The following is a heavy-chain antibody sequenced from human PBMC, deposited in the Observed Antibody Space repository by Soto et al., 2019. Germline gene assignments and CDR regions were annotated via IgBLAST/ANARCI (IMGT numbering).Heavy chain of an antibody. CDR3: ARHRGYYPGVFDI. Sequence: SETLSLTCTVSGGSISSDNFHWGWIRQPPGKGLEWIGTIYYTGSAYYNPSLKSRLTISVDTSNNQFSLRLSPVTAADSAVYNFARHRGYYPGVFDIWGQGTMVTVSS. CDR2: IYYTGSA. CDR1: GGSISSDNFH. J-gene: IGHJ3*02. V-gene: IGHV4-39*01. D-gene: IGHD3-22*01.